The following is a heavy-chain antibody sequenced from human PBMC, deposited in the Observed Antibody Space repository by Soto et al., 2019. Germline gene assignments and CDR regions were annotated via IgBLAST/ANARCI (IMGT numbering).Heavy chain of an antibody. CDR2: IYYNGNT. Sequence: QVQVQESGPGLVKPSQTLSLKCSVSGGSIGSRDYYWSWIRQHPEKGLEWIGSIYYNGNTDYNPSLRGRPTMSLHTSMNAFSLKLTSVTAADTALYYCARDKGGAALKGSGMAVWGQGTTVTVS. D-gene: IGHD3-10*01. V-gene: IGHV4-31*02. J-gene: IGHJ6*02. CDR1: GGSIGSRDYY. CDR3: ARDKGGAALKGSGMAV.